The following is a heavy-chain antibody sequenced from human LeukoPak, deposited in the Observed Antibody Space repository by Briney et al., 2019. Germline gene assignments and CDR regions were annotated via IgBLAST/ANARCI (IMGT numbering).Heavy chain of an antibody. CDR3: ARRTIFGVVIVWFDP. J-gene: IGHJ5*02. CDR1: GGSFSGYY. V-gene: IGHV4-34*01. CDR2: INHSGST. Sequence: PSETLSLTCAVYGGSFSGYYWSWIRQPPGKGLEWIGEINHSGSTNYNPSLKSRVTISVDTSKNQFSLKLSSVTAADTAVYYCARRTIFGVVIVWFDPWGQGTLVTVSS. D-gene: IGHD3-3*01.